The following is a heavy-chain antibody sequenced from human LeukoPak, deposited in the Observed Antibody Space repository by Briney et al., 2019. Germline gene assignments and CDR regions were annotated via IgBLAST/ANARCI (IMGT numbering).Heavy chain of an antibody. D-gene: IGHD7-27*01. CDR3: AKDGGLWVSAHWGDY. V-gene: IGHV3-23*01. CDR1: GFTFSSYA. Sequence: GGSLRLSCAASGFTFSSYAMSWVRQAPGKGLEWVSVISGSGGSTYYADSVKGRFTISRDNSKNTLFLQMISLRAEDTAVYYCAKDGGLWVSAHWGDYWGRGTLVTVSS. J-gene: IGHJ4*02. CDR2: ISGSGGST.